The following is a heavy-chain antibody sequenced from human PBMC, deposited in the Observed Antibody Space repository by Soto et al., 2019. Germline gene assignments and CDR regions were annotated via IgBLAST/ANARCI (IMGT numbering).Heavy chain of an antibody. V-gene: IGHV3-49*03. CDR1: GLSFGIYT. D-gene: IGHD2-2*01. CDR2: IRGEAYGGTT. CDR3: CSPKPSYATSLYYFDN. Sequence: LRLSCSASGLSFGIYTISWFRQDPGKGLEWVGFIRGEAYGGTTEYAASVKGRFTISRDDSKGIAYLQMNSLKTEDTAVYYCCSPKPSYATSLYYFDNWGQGTLITVSS. J-gene: IGHJ4*02.